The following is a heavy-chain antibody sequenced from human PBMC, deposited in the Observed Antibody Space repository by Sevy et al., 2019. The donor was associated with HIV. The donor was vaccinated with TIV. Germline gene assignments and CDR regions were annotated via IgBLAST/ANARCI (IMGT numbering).Heavy chain of an antibody. J-gene: IGHJ6*03. CDR1: GFTFDDYA. CDR2: ISWNSDSI. V-gene: IGHV3-9*01. Sequence: GGSLRLSCAASGFTFDDYAMHWVRQAPGKGLEWVSGISWNSDSIGYADSVEGRFTISRDNAKNSLYLQMNSLRAEDTALYYCAKGGGAYRKYYYYMDVWGKGTTVTVSS. CDR3: AKGGGAYRKYYYYMDV. D-gene: IGHD4-4*01.